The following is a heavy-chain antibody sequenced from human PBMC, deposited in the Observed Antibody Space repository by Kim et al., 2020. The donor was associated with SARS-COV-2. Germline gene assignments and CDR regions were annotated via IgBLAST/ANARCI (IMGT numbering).Heavy chain of an antibody. V-gene: IGHV3-48*02. Sequence: GGSLRLSCATSGFTFSAYDMNWVRLPPGKGVEWLSFITKNSATIYYADSVKGRFTISRDNAKNSLYLQMNSLRDEDKCVYYCVRDRWGGAFDIWDQGTM. J-gene: IGHJ3*02. CDR1: GFTFSAYD. CDR2: ITKNSATI. D-gene: IGHD3-16*01. CDR3: VRDRWGGAFDI.